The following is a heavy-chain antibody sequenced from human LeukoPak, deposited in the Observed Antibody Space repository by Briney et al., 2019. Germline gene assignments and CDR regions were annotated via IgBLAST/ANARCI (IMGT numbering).Heavy chain of an antibody. V-gene: IGHV4-31*03. D-gene: IGHD6-25*01. CDR2: IYYSGST. CDR3: ARKVRAAGAFDY. Sequence: SETLSLTCTVSGGSISSGGYYWSWIRQHPGKGLEWIGYIYYSGSTYYNPSLKGRVTISVDTSKNQFSLKLSSVTAADTAVYYCARKVRAAGAFDYWGQGTLVTVSS. J-gene: IGHJ4*02. CDR1: GGSISSGGYY.